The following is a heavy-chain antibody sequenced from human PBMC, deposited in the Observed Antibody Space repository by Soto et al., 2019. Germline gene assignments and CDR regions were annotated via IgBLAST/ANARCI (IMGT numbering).Heavy chain of an antibody. D-gene: IGHD1-26*01. Sequence: QVQLQESGPGLVKPSGTLSLTCGVFGGSISNSNWLTWVRQPPGKGLEWIGEIYHSGSTNYNSSLMSRVTISLDKVNNQFSLKLTSVTAADTAVYYCAHRPIVGAAIWGQGTLVTVSS. V-gene: IGHV4-4*02. J-gene: IGHJ1*01. CDR1: GGSISNSNW. CDR2: IYHSGST. CDR3: AHRPIVGAAI.